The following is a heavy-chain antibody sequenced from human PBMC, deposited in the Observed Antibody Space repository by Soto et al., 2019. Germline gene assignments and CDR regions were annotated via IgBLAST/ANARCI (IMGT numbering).Heavy chain of an antibody. CDR3: TTDPGDYEDF. Sequence: GGSLRLSCEASGITFSNAWMSWVRQVPGKGLEWVGRIKNKADGGAADYAARVRGRFTISRDDSANTLFLQMNSLGTEDTAVYYCTTDPGDYEDFWGRGTLVTVSS. CDR1: GITFSNAW. J-gene: IGHJ4*02. D-gene: IGHD4-17*01. V-gene: IGHV3-15*01. CDR2: IKNKADGGAA.